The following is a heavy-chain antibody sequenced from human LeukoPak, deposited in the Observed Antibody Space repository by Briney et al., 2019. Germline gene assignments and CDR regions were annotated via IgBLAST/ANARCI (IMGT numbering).Heavy chain of an antibody. J-gene: IGHJ4*02. V-gene: IGHV4-39*07. D-gene: IGHD6-13*01. CDR1: GGSISNNDYY. Sequence: KASETLSLTCTVSGGSISNNDYYWGWIRQPPGKGLEWIGSIYYSGNTYYNPSLKSRVTISVDTSTNQFSLKLSSVTAADTAVYYCAREGRVAAAGSYWGQGTLVTVSS. CDR3: AREGRVAAAGSY. CDR2: IYYSGNT.